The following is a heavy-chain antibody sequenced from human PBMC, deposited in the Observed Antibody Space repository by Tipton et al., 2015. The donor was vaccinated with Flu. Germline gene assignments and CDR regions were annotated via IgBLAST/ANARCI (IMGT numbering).Heavy chain of an antibody. CDR2: ISHTGRT. D-gene: IGHD3-10*01. V-gene: IGHV4-38-2*01. CDR3: ARSTYYYGSGSSDY. Sequence: GLVKPSETLSRICAVSDYSISSGYYWGWIRQPPGKGLEWIGCISHTGRTYYNPSLKSRVTISVDTAKNQFSQRLNSVTASDTAVYYCARSTYYYGSGSSDYWGQGTLVTVSS. J-gene: IGHJ4*02. CDR1: DYSISSGYY.